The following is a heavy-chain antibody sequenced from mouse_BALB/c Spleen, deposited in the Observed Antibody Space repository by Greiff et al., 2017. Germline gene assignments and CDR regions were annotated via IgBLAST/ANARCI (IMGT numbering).Heavy chain of an antibody. J-gene: IGHJ4*01. D-gene: IGHD2-4*01. V-gene: IGHV3-8*02. CDR3: ARCYDYGGGYAMDY. CDR2: ISYSGST. CDR1: GDSFTSGY. Sequence: EVQLQQSGPSLVKPSQTLSLTCSVTGDSFTSGYWNWIRKFPGNKLEYMGNISYSGSTYYNPSLKSRISITRDKSKTQYYLQLNSVTTEDTSTYCCARCYDYGGGYAMDYWGQGTSVTVSS.